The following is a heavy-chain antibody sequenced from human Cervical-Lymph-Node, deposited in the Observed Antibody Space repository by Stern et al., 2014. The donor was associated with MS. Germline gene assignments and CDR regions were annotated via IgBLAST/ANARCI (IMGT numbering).Heavy chain of an antibody. D-gene: IGHD6-25*01. CDR3: ARDQRYYYGLDV. Sequence: VQLVESGGEVKRPGASVKVSCRASGYTFNLYGINWVRQAPGQGLEWMGWSSAHNGNTNYAQKFQGRVTMTTDTSTNTAYLDLSSLRSDDTAVYYCARDQRYYYGLDVWGQGTTVIVSS. CDR1: GYTFNLYG. CDR2: SSAHNGNT. V-gene: IGHV1-18*01. J-gene: IGHJ6*02.